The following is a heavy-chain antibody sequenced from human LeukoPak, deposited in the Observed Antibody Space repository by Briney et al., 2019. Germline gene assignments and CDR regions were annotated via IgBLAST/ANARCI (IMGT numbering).Heavy chain of an antibody. J-gene: IGHJ4*02. CDR1: GYTFTSYA. Sequence: ASVKVSCKASGYTFTSYAMYWVRQAPGQRLEWMGWINAGNGNTKYSQKFQGRVTITRDTSASTAYMELSSLRSEDTAVYYCARDKVAGTMDYWGQGTLVTVSS. D-gene: IGHD6-19*01. CDR3: ARDKVAGTMDY. CDR2: INAGNGNT. V-gene: IGHV1-3*01.